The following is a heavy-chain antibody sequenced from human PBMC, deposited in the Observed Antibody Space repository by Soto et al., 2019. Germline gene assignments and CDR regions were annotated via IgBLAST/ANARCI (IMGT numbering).Heavy chain of an antibody. J-gene: IGHJ6*02. CDR1: GGSFSGYY. Sequence: QVQLQQWGAGLLKPSETLSLTCAVYGGSFSGYYWSWIRQPPGKGLEWIGEINHSGSTNYNPSLKIRVTISVDTSKNQFSLTLSSVTAAGTSVYYCARVTGRYYYGMDVWGQGTTVTVSS. CDR2: INHSGST. CDR3: ARVTGRYYYGMDV. V-gene: IGHV4-34*01.